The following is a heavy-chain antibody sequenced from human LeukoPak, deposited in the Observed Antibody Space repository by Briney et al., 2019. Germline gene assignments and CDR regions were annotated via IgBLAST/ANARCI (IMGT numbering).Heavy chain of an antibody. V-gene: IGHV3-21*01. D-gene: IGHD6-19*01. CDR1: GFTFSSYS. J-gene: IGHJ4*02. Sequence: GGSLRLSCAASGFTFSSYSMNWVRQAPGKGLEWVSSISSSSSYIYYADSVKGRFTISRDNAKNSLYLQMNSLRAEDTAVYYCARAEEQWLSIDYWGQGTLVTVSS. CDR3: ARAEEQWLSIDY. CDR2: ISSSSSYI.